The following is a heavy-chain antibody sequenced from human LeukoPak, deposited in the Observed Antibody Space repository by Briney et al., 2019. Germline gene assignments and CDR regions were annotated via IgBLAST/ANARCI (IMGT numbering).Heavy chain of an antibody. CDR1: GFTFSSYG. CDR2: IWYDGSNK. CDR3: ARDRIPTYYYGMDV. Sequence: PGRSLRLSCAASGFTFSSYGMHWVRQAPGKGLEWVAVIWYDGSNKYYADSVKGRFTISRDSSKNTLYLQMNSLRAEDTAVYYCARDRIPTYYYGMDVWGQGTTVTVSS. J-gene: IGHJ6*02. V-gene: IGHV3-33*01.